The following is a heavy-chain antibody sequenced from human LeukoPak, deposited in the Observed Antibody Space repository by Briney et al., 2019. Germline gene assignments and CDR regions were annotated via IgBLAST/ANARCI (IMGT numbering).Heavy chain of an antibody. CDR2: IYHSGST. CDR3: AGTPAIAATGTLWWFDP. J-gene: IGHJ5*02. D-gene: IGHD6-13*01. Sequence: SETLSLTCAVSGYSISSGYYWGWIRQPPGKGLDWIGSIYHSGSTYYNPSLKSRVTISVDTSKNQFSLKLTSVTAADTAVYYCAGTPAIAATGTLWWFDPWGQGTLVTVSS. V-gene: IGHV4-38-2*01. CDR1: GYSISSGYY.